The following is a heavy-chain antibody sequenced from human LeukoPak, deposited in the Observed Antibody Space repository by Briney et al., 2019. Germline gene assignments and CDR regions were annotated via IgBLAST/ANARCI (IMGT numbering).Heavy chain of an antibody. CDR1: GYTFTGYY. CDR3: ARDRGAAAHFDY. V-gene: IGHV1-2*02. D-gene: IGHD2-15*01. CDR2: INPNSGGT. Sequence: ASVKVSCKASGYTFTGYYMHWVRQAPGQGLEWVGWINPNSGGTNYAQKFQGRVTMTRDTSISTAYMELCRLRSDDTAVYYCARDRGAAAHFDYWGQGTLVTVSS. J-gene: IGHJ4*02.